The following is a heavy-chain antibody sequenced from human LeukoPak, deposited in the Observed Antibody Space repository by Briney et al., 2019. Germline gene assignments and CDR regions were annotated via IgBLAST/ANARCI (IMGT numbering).Heavy chain of an antibody. Sequence: AGGSLRLSCSASGFTFSNYAMSWVRQTPGKGLEWVSCISGSGAGTYYADSVRGRFTISRDNSKNTLYLQMNSLRAEDTAVYYCARFALKTPPTDWGQGTLVTVSS. CDR2: ISGSGAGT. J-gene: IGHJ4*02. CDR3: ARFALKTPPTD. V-gene: IGHV3-23*01. CDR1: GFTFSNYA.